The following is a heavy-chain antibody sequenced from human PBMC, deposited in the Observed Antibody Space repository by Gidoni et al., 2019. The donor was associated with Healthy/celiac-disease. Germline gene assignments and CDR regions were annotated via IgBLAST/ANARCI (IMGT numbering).Heavy chain of an antibody. D-gene: IGHD6-6*01. CDR3: ARAPRRIAAHQKPLLRYYYYMDV. CDR1: GYTFPSYD. Sequence: QVQLVQSGAEVKKPGASVKVSFKASGYTFPSYDINWVRQATGQGLEWMGWINPNSGNTGYAKKFQGRVTMTRNTSISTAYMELSSLRSEDTAVYYWARAPRRIAAHQKPLLRYYYYMDVWGKGTTVTVSS. J-gene: IGHJ6*03. CDR2: INPNSGNT. V-gene: IGHV1-8*01.